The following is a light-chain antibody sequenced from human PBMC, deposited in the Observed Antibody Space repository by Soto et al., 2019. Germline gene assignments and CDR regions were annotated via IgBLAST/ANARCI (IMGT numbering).Light chain of an antibody. CDR2: DVS. CDR3: SSYSGTRTLVV. CDR1: VDDVGGYNY. V-gene: IGLV2-14*01. Sequence: QSALTQPPSVSGSPGQSITIPCTGSVDDVGGYNYVSWYQQSPGQAPKLMIFDVSRRPSGVSDRFSGSKSHYTASLTISGLRAEDEAVYYCSSYSGTRTLVVFGGGTQLTVL. J-gene: IGLJ2*01.